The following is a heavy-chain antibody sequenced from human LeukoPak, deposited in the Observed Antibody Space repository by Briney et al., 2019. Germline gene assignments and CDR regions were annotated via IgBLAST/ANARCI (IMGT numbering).Heavy chain of an antibody. V-gene: IGHV4-39*01. CDR2: IYYSGST. CDR1: GGSISSSSYY. J-gene: IGHJ3*02. CDR3: ARPRILVDIQLWFGDDAFDI. D-gene: IGHD3-10*01. Sequence: PSETLSLTCTVSGGSISSSSYYWGWIRQPPGKGLEWTGSIYYSGSTYYNPSLKSRVTISVDTSKNQFSLKLSSVTAADTAVYYCARPRILVDIQLWFGDDAFDIWGQGTMVTVSS.